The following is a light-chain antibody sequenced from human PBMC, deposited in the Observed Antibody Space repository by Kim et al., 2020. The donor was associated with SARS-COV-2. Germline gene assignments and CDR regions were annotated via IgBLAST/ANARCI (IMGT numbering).Light chain of an antibody. V-gene: IGLV2-23*02. CDR2: EVS. CDR1: TSDVRNYNF. J-gene: IGLJ3*02. Sequence: GQSVTISCTGTTSDVRNYNFVCWYPQQRRTAPILIIYEVSKRHSGVSHRFSGSKSGNTASLTISGLQIEDEADYHCCSYAGSGTWVFGGGTQLTVL. CDR3: CSYAGSGTWV.